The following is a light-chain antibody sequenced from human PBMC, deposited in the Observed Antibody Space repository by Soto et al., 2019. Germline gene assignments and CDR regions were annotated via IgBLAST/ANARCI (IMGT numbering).Light chain of an antibody. CDR3: QGYDSSLCGWV. V-gene: IGLV1-40*01. Sequence: QSVLTQPPSVSGAPGQRVTISCTGSSSNIGAGYDVHWYQQLPGTAPKLLIYGNSNRPSGVPERFYGSKSGTSASLAITGLRAEDEADYYCQGYDSSLCGWVFGGGTKRTVL. CDR2: GNS. CDR1: SSNIGAGYD. J-gene: IGLJ3*02.